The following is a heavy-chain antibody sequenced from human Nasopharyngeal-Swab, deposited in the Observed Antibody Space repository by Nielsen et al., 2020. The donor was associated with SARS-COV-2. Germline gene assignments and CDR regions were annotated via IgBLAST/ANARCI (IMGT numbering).Heavy chain of an antibody. CDR3: ARGDRIAVAGTFSLTDYYYGMDV. CDR2: IYHSGST. J-gene: IGHJ6*02. D-gene: IGHD6-19*01. CDR1: GGSISSSNW. Sequence: GSLRLSCAVSGGSISSSNWWSWVRQPPGKGLEWIGEIYHSGSTNYNPSLKSRVTISVDKSKNQFSLKLSSVTAADTAVYYCARGDRIAVAGTFSLTDYYYGMDVWGQGTTVTVSS. V-gene: IGHV4-4*02.